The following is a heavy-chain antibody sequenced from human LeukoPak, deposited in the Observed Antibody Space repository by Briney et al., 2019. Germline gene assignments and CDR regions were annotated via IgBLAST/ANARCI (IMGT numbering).Heavy chain of an antibody. Sequence: PGGSLRLSCAASGFTFSSYAMSWVRQAPGKGLEWVSAISGSGGSTYYADSVKGRFTISRDNSKNTLYLQMNSLRAEDTAVYYCANGVRPSAAGPPLIMDVWGKGTTVTVSS. CDR3: ANGVRPSAAGPPLIMDV. V-gene: IGHV3-23*01. D-gene: IGHD6-13*01. J-gene: IGHJ6*03. CDR2: ISGSGGST. CDR1: GFTFSSYA.